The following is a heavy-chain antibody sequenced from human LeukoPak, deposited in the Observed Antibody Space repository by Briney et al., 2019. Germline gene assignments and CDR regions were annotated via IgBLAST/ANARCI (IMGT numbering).Heavy chain of an antibody. D-gene: IGHD3-3*01. CDR2: ISAYNGNT. CDR3: ARDLRFLEWLVNFDY. J-gene: IGHJ4*02. CDR1: GYTFXXYG. V-gene: IGHV1-18*01. Sequence: SXKVSCKASGYTFXXYGISWVRQAPGQGLEWMGWISAYNGNTNYAQKLQGRVTMTTDTSTSTAYMELRSLRSDDTAVYYCARDLRFLEWLVNFDYWGQGTLVTVSS.